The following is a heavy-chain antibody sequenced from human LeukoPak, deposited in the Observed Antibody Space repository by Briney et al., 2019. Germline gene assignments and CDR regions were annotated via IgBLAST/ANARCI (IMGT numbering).Heavy chain of an antibody. CDR1: GYTFTGYY. D-gene: IGHD3-16*01. V-gene: IGHV1-2*06. Sequence: ASVTVSCKPSGYTFTGYYMHWVRQAPGQGLERMGRMNPNSGDTNYAQKFQGRVTMTRDTSINTAYMELSSLRFDDAAVYYCVPRGDGGFDYWGQGTLVIVSS. CDR3: VPRGDGGFDY. CDR2: MNPNSGDT. J-gene: IGHJ4*02.